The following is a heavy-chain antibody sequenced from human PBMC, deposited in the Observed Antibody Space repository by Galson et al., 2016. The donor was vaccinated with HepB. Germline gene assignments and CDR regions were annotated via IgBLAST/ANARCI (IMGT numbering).Heavy chain of an antibody. CDR3: VSTTSGWYGDF. Sequence: SVKVSCKASGGSLTSYAFSWVRQAPGQGLEWLGGIIPILRTTDYAQKFQGRVTITADESTSTVFMDLSSLTSEDTAVYYCVSTTSGWYGDFWGQGSLVTVSS. V-gene: IGHV1-69*13. CDR2: IIPILRTT. CDR1: GGSLTSYA. D-gene: IGHD6-19*01. J-gene: IGHJ4*02.